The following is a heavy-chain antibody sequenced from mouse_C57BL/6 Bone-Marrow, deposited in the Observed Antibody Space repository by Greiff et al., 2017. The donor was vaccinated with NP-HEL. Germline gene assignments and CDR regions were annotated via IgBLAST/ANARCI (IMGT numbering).Heavy chain of an antibody. CDR3: ARGAY. CDR1: GYEFSNYW. V-gene: IGHV1-80*01. CDR2: IYPGDGDP. J-gene: IGHJ3*01. Sequence: VQLQQSGAELVKPGASVKISCKASGYEFSNYWMTWVKQRPGKGLEWIGQIYPGDGDPNYNGKFKDQATLTADQSSSTAYMQLSRLTSEDSAVYFYARGAYWGQGTLVTVSA.